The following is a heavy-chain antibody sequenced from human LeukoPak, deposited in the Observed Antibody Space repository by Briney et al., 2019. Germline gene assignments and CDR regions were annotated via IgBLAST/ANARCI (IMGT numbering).Heavy chain of an antibody. CDR3: ARLTRYGDYGDY. CDR2: IFPGDSDT. CDR1: GYSFTNYW. V-gene: IGHV5-51*01. Sequence: GESLKISCKGSGYSFTNYWIGWVRQMPGRGLEWMGIIFPGDSDTRYSPSFQGQVTISADKSITTAYLQWSSLKASDTAMYYCARLTRYGDYGDYWGQGTLVTVSS. D-gene: IGHD4-17*01. J-gene: IGHJ4*02.